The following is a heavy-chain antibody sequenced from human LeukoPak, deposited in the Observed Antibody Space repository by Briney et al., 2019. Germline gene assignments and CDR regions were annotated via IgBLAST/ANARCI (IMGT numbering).Heavy chain of an antibody. CDR1: GFSFSTSN. D-gene: IGHD1-26*01. CDR2: ISGSSSTI. Sequence: GGSLRLSCAASGFSFSTSNMNWVRQAPGKGLEWVSYISGSSSTIYYADSVKGRFTISRDNAKNSLYLQMNSLRAEDTALYYCARDTVGATDYWGQGTLVTVSS. V-gene: IGHV3-48*04. CDR3: ARDTVGATDY. J-gene: IGHJ4*02.